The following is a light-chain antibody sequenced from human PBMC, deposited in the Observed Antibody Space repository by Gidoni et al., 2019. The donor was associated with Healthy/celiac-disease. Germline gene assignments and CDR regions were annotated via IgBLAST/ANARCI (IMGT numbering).Light chain of an antibody. CDR2: DAS. Sequence: EIVLTQSPATLSLSPGERATLSCRASQSVSSYLAWYQQKPGQAPRLLIDDASHRATGIPARFSGSGSGTDFTLTISSLEPEEFSVYYCQQRSNFLTFGGGTKVEIK. J-gene: IGKJ4*01. CDR3: QQRSNFLT. V-gene: IGKV3-11*01. CDR1: QSVSSY.